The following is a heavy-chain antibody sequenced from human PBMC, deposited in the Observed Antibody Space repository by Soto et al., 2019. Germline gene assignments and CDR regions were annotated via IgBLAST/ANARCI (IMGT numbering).Heavy chain of an antibody. CDR3: AKDSGLPYSYYYGMDV. CDR2: ISWNGVSI. V-gene: IGHV3-9*01. Sequence: SLRLSCAASGFTFSSYAMSWVRQAPGKGLEWVSAISWNGVSIGYADSVKGRFTISRDNAKNSLYLQMTSLRVEDTSLYYCAKDSGLPYSYYYGMDVWGQGTTVTVSS. D-gene: IGHD3-9*01. J-gene: IGHJ6*02. CDR1: GFTFSSYA.